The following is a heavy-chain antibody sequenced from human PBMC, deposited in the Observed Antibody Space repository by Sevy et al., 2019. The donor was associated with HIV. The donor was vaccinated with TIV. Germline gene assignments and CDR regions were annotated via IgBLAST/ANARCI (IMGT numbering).Heavy chain of an antibody. D-gene: IGHD3-22*01. J-gene: IGHJ4*02. CDR1: GFNFNNAW. Sequence: GGSLRLSCVASGFNFNNAWMSWVRQAPGKGLEWVGRMRSKSDGGAIDYAPPVRGRFTISRDDSKNMLYLQLNSLKSEDTALYYCATGSPSPSRSCYDSSGYYYWGQGTLVAVSS. CDR2: MRSKSDGGAI. CDR3: ATGSPSPSRSCYDSSGYYY. V-gene: IGHV3-15*01.